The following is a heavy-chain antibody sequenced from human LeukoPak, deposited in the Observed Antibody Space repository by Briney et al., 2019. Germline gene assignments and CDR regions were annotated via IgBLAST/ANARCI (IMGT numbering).Heavy chain of an antibody. CDR2: IYYSGST. J-gene: IGHJ5*02. Sequence: SETLSLTCTVSGGSISSSSYYWGWIRQPPGKGLEWIGSIYYSGSTYYNPSLKSRVTISVDTSKNQFSLKLSSVTAADTAVYYCARYQLLWRGFDPWGQGTLVTVSS. CDR1: GGSISSSSYY. D-gene: IGHD3-10*01. CDR3: ARYQLLWRGFDP. V-gene: IGHV4-39*07.